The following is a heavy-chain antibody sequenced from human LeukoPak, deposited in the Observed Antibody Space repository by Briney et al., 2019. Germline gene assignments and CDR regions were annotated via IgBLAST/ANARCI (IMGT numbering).Heavy chain of an antibody. V-gene: IGHV3-23*01. D-gene: IGHD2-2*02. J-gene: IGHJ4*02. Sequence: GGSLRLSCAASGFTFSSYAMSWVRQAPGKGLEWVSAISGSGGSTYYADSVKGRFTISRDNSKNTLYLQMNSLRAEDTAVYYCAKNGEYQLLYPYYFDYWGQGTLVTVSS. CDR2: ISGSGGST. CDR1: GFTFSSYA. CDR3: AKNGEYQLLYPYYFDY.